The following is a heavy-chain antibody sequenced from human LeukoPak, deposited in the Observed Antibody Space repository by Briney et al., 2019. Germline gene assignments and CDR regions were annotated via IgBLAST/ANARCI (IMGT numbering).Heavy chain of an antibody. CDR1: GFTFNNYW. V-gene: IGHV3-7*01. D-gene: IGHD1-26*01. CDR3: ARVVGYYYMDV. J-gene: IGHJ6*03. CDR2: INQDGGQI. Sequence: PGGSLRLSCAASGFTFNNYWMSWVRQAPGKGLEWVANINQDGGQIYYVDSVKGRFTISRDNAKNSLYLQMNSLRAEDSAVYYCARVVGYYYMDVWGKGTTVTVSS.